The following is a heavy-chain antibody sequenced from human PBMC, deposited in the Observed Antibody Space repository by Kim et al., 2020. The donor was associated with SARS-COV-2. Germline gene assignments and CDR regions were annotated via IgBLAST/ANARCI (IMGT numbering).Heavy chain of an antibody. V-gene: IGHV3-9*01. Sequence: GGSLRLSCAASGFTFDDYAMHWVRQAPGKGLEWVSGISWNSGSIGYADSVKGRFTISRDNAKNSLYLQMNSLRAEDTALYYCAKEGNDGSGWYPEPLWFDPWGQGTLVTVSS. J-gene: IGHJ5*02. CDR3: AKEGNDGSGWYPEPLWFDP. CDR2: ISWNSGSI. CDR1: GFTFDDYA. D-gene: IGHD6-19*01.